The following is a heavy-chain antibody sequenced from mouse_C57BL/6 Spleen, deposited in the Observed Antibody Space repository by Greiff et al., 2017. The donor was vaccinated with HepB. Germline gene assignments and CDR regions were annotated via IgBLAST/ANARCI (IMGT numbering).Heavy chain of an antibody. CDR3: TRDTTVEGYWYFDV. J-gene: IGHJ1*03. Sequence: QVQLKESGAELVRPGASVTLSCKASGYTFTDYEMHWVKQTPVHGLEWIGAIDPETGDTAYNQKFKGKAILTADKSSSTAYMELRSLTSEDSAVCYCTRDTTVEGYWYFDVWGTGTTVTVSS. CDR1: GYTFTDYE. D-gene: IGHD1-1*01. V-gene: IGHV1-15*01. CDR2: IDPETGDT.